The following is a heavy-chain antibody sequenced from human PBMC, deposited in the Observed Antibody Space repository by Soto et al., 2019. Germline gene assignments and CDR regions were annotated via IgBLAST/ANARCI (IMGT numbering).Heavy chain of an antibody. Sequence: QVQLVESGGGVVQPGRSLRLSCAASGFTFSSYGMHWVRQAPGKGLEWVAVISYDGSNKYYADSVKGRFTISRDNSKNTLYLQMNSRRAEDTAVYYCAKDRGIVVVPAAIDFDYWGQGTLVTVSS. CDR2: ISYDGSNK. J-gene: IGHJ4*02. CDR3: AKDRGIVVVPAAIDFDY. CDR1: GFTFSSYG. V-gene: IGHV3-30*18. D-gene: IGHD2-2*02.